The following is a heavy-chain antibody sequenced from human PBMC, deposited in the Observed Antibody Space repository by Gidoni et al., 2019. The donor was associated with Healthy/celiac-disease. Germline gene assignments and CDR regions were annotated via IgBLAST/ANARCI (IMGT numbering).Heavy chain of an antibody. D-gene: IGHD6-13*01. CDR2: TYYMSKWYN. CDR3: ARSGSGSSFFTYYYYGMDV. Sequence: QVQLQQSGPGLVQPSQTLSLTCAISGDSVSSNSAAWTWLRQSPSRGLAWLGRTYYMSKWYNDYAVSVKSRITINPDTSKNQFSLQLNSVTPEDTAVYYCARSGSGSSFFTYYYYGMDVWGQGTTVTVSS. V-gene: IGHV6-1*01. J-gene: IGHJ6*02. CDR1: GDSVSSNSAA.